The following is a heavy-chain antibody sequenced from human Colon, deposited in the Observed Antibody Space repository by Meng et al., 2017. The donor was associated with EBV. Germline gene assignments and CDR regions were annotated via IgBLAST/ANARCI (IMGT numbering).Heavy chain of an antibody. CDR3: ARGDGSGSGNWFDP. Sequence: GQVQRGGAGSLGPLMPLPLPWAVHGGSFSGYYWSWTRQPPGKGLEWIGEINHSGSTHYNPSLKSRLTISVDTSKNQFSLKLSSVTAADTAVYYCARGDGSGSGNWFDPWGQGTLVTVSS. V-gene: IGHV4-34*01. CDR2: INHSGST. CDR1: GGSFSGYY. D-gene: IGHD3-10*01. J-gene: IGHJ5*02.